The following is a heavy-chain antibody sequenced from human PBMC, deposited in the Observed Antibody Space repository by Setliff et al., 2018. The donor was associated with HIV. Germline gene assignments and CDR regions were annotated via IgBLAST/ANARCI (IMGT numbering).Heavy chain of an antibody. J-gene: IGHJ5*02. CDR1: GFYFRGYA. Sequence: RLSCEASGFYFRGYAMHWVRQAPGKGMEWVAVIYFDGSDRSYADSVKGRFTISRDNSKNTVYLEMNSLRGDDTAVYFCAKDRGQGYSGYYGCDSWGQGTQVTVSS. CDR2: IYFDGSDR. CDR3: AKDRGQGYSGYYGCDS. D-gene: IGHD5-12*01. V-gene: IGHV3-30*04.